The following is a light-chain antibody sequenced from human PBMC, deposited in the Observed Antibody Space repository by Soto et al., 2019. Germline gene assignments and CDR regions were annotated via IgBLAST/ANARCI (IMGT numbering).Light chain of an antibody. CDR2: EGS. CDR3: CSYAFSSTFDLYV. V-gene: IGLV2-23*03. CDR1: SSDVGSYNL. Sequence: QSALTQPASVSGSPGQSITISCTGTSSDVGSYNLVSWYQQHPGKAPKLMIYEGSKRPSGVSNRFSGSKSGNTASLTISGLQAEDEADYYCCSYAFSSTFDLYVFGTGTKVTVL. J-gene: IGLJ1*01.